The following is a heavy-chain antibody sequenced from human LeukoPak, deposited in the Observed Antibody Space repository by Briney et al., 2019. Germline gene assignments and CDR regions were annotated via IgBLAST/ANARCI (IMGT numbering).Heavy chain of an antibody. V-gene: IGHV3-33*01. D-gene: IGHD6-19*01. CDR1: GFSFSTYG. Sequence: GGSLRLSCAASGFSFSTYGMHWVRQAPGKGLEWVAAIWYDGTNKYYADSVKGRFTISRDNSKNTLYLQMNSLRAEDTAVYYCARRQFFDYWGQGTLVTVSS. J-gene: IGHJ4*02. CDR3: ARRQFFDY. CDR2: IWYDGTNK.